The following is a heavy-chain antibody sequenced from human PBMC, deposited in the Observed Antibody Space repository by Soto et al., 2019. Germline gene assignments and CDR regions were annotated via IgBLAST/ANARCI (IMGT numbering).Heavy chain of an antibody. D-gene: IGHD2-2*01. CDR1: GFTFSSYS. CDR2: ISGSAGST. V-gene: IGHV3-23*01. J-gene: IGHJ4*02. Sequence: SGGSLRLSCAASGFTFSSYSMSWVRQAPGEGLQWVSTISGSAGSTYYADSVKGRFTISRDNSRNTLYQQMNSLRAEDTAVYYCAKDPRDIVVLPAASDYWGQGTLVTVSS. CDR3: AKDPRDIVVLPAASDY.